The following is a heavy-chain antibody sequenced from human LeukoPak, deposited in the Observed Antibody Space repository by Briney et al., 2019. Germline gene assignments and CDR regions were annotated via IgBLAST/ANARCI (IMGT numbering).Heavy chain of an antibody. V-gene: IGHV4-59*12. CDR3: ARGLSPGILWLGESRPYNWFDP. CDR2: IYYSGST. CDR1: GGSISSYY. J-gene: IGHJ5*02. Sequence: SETLSLTCTVSGGSISSYYWNWIRQPPGKGLEWIGYIYYSGSTNYNPSLKSRVTISVDTSKNQFSLKLSSVTAADTAVYYCARGLSPGILWLGESRPYNWFDPWGQGTLVTVSS. D-gene: IGHD3-10*01.